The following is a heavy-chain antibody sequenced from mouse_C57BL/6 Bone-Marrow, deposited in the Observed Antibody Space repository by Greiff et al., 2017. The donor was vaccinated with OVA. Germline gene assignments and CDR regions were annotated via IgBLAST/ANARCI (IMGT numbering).Heavy chain of an antibody. J-gene: IGHJ3*01. D-gene: IGHD1-1*01. CDR2: IDPENGDT. V-gene: IGHV14-4*01. CDR1: GFNIKDDY. CDR3: TTNYYGSSYPPWFAY. Sequence: EVKLQESGAELVRPGASVKLSCTASGFNIKDDYMHWVKQRPEQGLEWIGWIDPENGDTEYASKFQGKATITADTSSNTAYLQLSSLTSADTAVYYCTTNYYGSSYPPWFAYWGQGTLVTVSA.